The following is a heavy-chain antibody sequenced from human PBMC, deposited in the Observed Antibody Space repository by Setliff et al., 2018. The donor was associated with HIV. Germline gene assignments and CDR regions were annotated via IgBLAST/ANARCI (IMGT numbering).Heavy chain of an antibody. V-gene: IGHV4-61*09. J-gene: IGHJ6*02. CDR3: AREIPFRGNANMWDYYAMDV. D-gene: IGHD3-16*01. CDR1: GGSISSGNHY. CDR2: MHASGST. Sequence: SETLSLTCTVSGGSISSGNHYWAWIRQPAGKRLEWIGHMHASGSTYYDPSLNSRASISVDTSNSQVSLRLTSVTAADTAVYYCAREIPFRGNANMWDYYAMDVWGQGITVTVSS.